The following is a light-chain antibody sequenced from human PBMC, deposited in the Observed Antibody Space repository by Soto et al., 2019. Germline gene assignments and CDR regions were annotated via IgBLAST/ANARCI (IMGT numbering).Light chain of an antibody. CDR3: QQYGGSTRT. CDR1: QSVTTQ. J-gene: IGKJ1*01. V-gene: IGKV3-20*01. CDR2: GAS. Sequence: EIVLTQFPAALSVSPGERSTLSFRASQSVTTQLAWYQQKPGQAPRLIIHGASSRATGVPDRITGSGSGTDFTLSISRLEPEDFAVYYCQQYGGSTRTFGQGTKVDIK.